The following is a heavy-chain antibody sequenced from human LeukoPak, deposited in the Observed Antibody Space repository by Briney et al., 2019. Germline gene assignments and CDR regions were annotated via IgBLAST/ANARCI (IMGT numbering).Heavy chain of an antibody. CDR2: IYPGDSDT. CDR1: GYSFTSSW. V-gene: IGHV5-51*01. Sequence: GESLKISCKGSGYSFTSSWIGWVRQMPGKGLEWIGIIYPGDSDTRYSPSFQGQVTISADKSISTAYLQWSSLKASDTAMYYCAIYSDTYYFDHWGQGTRVSVPS. D-gene: IGHD1-26*01. CDR3: AIYSDTYYFDH. J-gene: IGHJ4*02.